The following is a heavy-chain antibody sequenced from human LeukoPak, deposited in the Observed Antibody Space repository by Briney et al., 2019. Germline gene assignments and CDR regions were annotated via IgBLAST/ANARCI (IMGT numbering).Heavy chain of an antibody. CDR1: GFAFSSDA. D-gene: IGHD6-19*01. CDR3: ARDLVYSSGWFAGELDH. V-gene: IGHV3-30*04. CDR2: ISYDGSNA. Sequence: GGSLRLSCSASGFAFSSDAMHWVRQAPGRGLEWLAVISYDGSNADHAESVRGRFTISRDNSKNTLFLQMSRLRPEDTAVYYCARDLVYSSGWFAGELDHWGLGTLVIVSS. J-gene: IGHJ4*02.